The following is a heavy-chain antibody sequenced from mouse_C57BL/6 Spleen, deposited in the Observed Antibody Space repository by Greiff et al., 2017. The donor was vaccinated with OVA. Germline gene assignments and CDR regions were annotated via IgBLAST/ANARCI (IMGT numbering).Heavy chain of an antibody. CDR3: ARLAVTTVPAWFAY. CDR2: INPNNGGT. D-gene: IGHD1-1*01. CDR1: GYTFTDYN. V-gene: IGHV1-22*01. J-gene: IGHJ3*01. Sequence: VQLQQSGPELVKPGASVKMSCKASGYTFTDYNMHWVKQSHGKSLEWIGYINPNNGGTSYNQKFKGKATLTVNKSSSTAYMELRSLTSEDSAVYYCARLAVTTVPAWFAYWGQGTLVTVSA.